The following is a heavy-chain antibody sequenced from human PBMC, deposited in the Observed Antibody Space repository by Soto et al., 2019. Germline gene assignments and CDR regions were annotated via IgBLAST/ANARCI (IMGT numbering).Heavy chain of an antibody. V-gene: IGHV1-69*13. CDR1: GGTFSSYA. Sequence: ASVKVSCKASGGTFSSYAISWVRQAPGQGLEWMGGIIPIFGTANYAQKFQGRVTITADESTSTAYMELSSLRSEDTAVYYCARAPRGYYYASSGYSYYFDYWGQGTLVTVYS. CDR2: IIPIFGTA. CDR3: ARAPRGYYYASSGYSYYFDY. D-gene: IGHD3-22*01. J-gene: IGHJ4*02.